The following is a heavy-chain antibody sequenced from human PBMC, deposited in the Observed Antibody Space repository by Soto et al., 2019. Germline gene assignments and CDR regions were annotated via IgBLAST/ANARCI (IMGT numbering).Heavy chain of an antibody. Sequence: GVSAEVSCEASGYGFKCYSMHWVRQAPGQGLEWMGWINPNSGGTNYAQKFQGRVTMTRDTSISTAYMELSRLRSDDTAVYYCARDRIAASCSILTAWGQGTLVTVSP. CDR2: INPNSGGT. D-gene: IGHD6-13*01. CDR3: ARDRIAASCSILTA. V-gene: IGHV1-2*02. CDR1: GYGFKCYS. J-gene: IGHJ4*02.